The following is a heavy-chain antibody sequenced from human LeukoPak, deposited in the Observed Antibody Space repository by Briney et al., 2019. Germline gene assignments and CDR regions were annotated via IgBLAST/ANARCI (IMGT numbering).Heavy chain of an antibody. CDR1: GGSINSYY. CDR2: IYSSGST. V-gene: IGHV4-4*07. CDR3: ARGGKATVVTM. Sequence: PSKTLSLTCTVSGGSINSYYWSWIRQPAGKGLEWIGRIYSSGSTNYNPSLKSRVSVSVDTSKNQFSLKLTSVTAADTAVYYCARGGKATVVTMWGQGILVTVSS. J-gene: IGHJ4*02. D-gene: IGHD4-23*01.